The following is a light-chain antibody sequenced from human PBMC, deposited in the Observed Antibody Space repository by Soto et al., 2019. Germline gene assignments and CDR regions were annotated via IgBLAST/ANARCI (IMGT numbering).Light chain of an antibody. CDR2: GAS. CDR1: QSVSSNY. CDR3: QQYNSYPWT. Sequence: DIVLTQSPGTLSLSPWERATLSCKASQSVSSNYLAWFQQKPGQAPRLLIYGASTRATGVPDRFSGSGSGTDFTLTITSLQPDDFATYYCQQYNSYPWTFGQGTKVEIK. J-gene: IGKJ1*01. V-gene: IGKV3-20*01.